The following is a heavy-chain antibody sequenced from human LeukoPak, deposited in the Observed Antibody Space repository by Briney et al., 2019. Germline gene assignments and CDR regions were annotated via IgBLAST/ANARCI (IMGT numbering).Heavy chain of an antibody. CDR1: GFTFSTFG. V-gene: IGHV3-33*01. CDR3: ARDTYGPYDY. J-gene: IGHJ4*02. CDR2: IQSDGSKQ. D-gene: IGHD4-17*01. Sequence: GGSLRLSCATAGFTFSTFGIHWVRQTPGKGLEWAAAIQSDGSKQYYGDSVKGRFTISRDTAKNSLYLQMNSLRAEDTAVYYCARDTYGPYDYWGQGTLVTVSS.